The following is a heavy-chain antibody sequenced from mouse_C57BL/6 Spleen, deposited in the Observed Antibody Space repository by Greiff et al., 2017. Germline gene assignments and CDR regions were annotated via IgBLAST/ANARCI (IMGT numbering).Heavy chain of an antibody. CDR3: AREVNDALET. J-gene: IGHJ4*01. Sequence: QVQLQQSGAGLVRPSASVTLSCTASGYTFTDDELHCLKQTPLHGLQWSGAFVPDTGGTAYNQKLNGTAILTADKSSSTVYMELRSLTSEDSAIYYCAREVNDALETWGQGASVTVSS. CDR1: GYTFTDDE. V-gene: IGHV1-15*01. CDR2: FVPDTGGT. D-gene: IGHD2-5*01.